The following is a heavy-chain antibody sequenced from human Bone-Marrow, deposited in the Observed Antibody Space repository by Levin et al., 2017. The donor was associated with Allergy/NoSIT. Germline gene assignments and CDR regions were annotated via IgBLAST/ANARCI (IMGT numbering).Heavy chain of an antibody. D-gene: IGHD2/OR15-2a*01. CDR1: GFTVGNNY. CDR3: SSSPGFSAY. J-gene: IGHJ4*02. V-gene: IGHV3-66*01. Sequence: PGGSLRLSCAASGFTVGNNYVAWVRQAPGKGLDWISVIYSGGGTYYADSVKGRFTISRDKSKNTVYLQMNSLRVEDTAVYYCSSSPGFSAYWGQETLVTVSS. CDR2: IYSGGGT.